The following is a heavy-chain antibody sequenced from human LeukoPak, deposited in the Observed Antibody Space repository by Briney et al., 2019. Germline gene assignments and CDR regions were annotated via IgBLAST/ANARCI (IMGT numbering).Heavy chain of an antibody. CDR2: INSDGSEG. J-gene: IGHJ3*01. CDR1: GFTFSGFW. CDR3: ARSSYSSSSSV. D-gene: IGHD6-6*01. V-gene: IGHV3-7*03. Sequence: GGSLRLSCAVSGFTFSGFWMSWSRQAPGKGLEWVASINSDGSEGYYADVVKGRFTISRDNAKNSLYLQINSLRAEDTAVCYCARSSYSSSSSVWGQGTMVTVSS.